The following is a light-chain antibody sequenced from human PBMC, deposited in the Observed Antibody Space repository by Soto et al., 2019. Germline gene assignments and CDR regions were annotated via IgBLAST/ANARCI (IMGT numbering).Light chain of an antibody. CDR3: QERSNWPPLT. CDR1: QSVSTS. Sequence: EIVLTQSPATLSLSPGERATLPCRASQSVSTSLAWYQQRPGQAPRLLIYDVSNRAAGVPARFSGSGSGTDFTLTISNLEPEDDAIYYCQERSNWPPLTFGGGTTVEIK. CDR2: DVS. J-gene: IGKJ4*01. V-gene: IGKV3-11*01.